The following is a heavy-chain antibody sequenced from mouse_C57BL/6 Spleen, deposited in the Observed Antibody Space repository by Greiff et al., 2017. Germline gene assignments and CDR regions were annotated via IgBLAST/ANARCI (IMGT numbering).Heavy chain of an antibody. Sequence: VQLQQSGAELVRPGASVKLSCKASGFNIKDYYMHWVKQRPEQGLEWIGRIDPEDGDTEYAPKFKGKATMTADTSSNTAYLQLSSLTSEDTAVYYCTTGAVPYALDYWGQGTSVTVSS. CDR3: TTGAVPYALDY. CDR1: GFNIKDYY. CDR2: IDPEDGDT. J-gene: IGHJ4*01. V-gene: IGHV14-1*01.